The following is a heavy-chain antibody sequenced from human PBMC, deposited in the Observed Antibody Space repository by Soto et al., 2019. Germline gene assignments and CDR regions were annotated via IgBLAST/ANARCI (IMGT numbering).Heavy chain of an antibody. CDR3: ARGDALIYHFDF. CDR2: IYYRGST. Sequence: PSVTLSLTSGFSGDSVVFGVYSWNWIQQSPDKGLEWLGYIYYRGSTHYSPSFQSRVTMSIDTSRKQFSLNLTSATAADSAVYFCARGDALIYHFDFWGPGIAVTVSS. D-gene: IGHD3-16*02. CDR1: GDSVVFGVYS. J-gene: IGHJ4*02. V-gene: IGHV4-30-2*06.